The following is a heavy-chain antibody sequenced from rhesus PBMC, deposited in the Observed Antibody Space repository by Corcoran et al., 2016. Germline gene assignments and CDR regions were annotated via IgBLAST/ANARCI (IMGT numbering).Heavy chain of an antibody. Sequence: QVQLQESGPGLVKPSEPLSLTCSVSGGSFRSFWWSWFRPPPGRGLEGFEEINGNSGSTNYTPALKSRVTISKDASKNQFSLKVSSVTASDTAVYYCARDPHNWGLRYFDIWGPGTPITISS. CDR3: ARDPHNWGLRYFDI. D-gene: IGHD7-45*01. CDR1: GGSFRSFW. CDR2: INGNSGST. J-gene: IGHJ2*01. V-gene: IGHV4-80*01.